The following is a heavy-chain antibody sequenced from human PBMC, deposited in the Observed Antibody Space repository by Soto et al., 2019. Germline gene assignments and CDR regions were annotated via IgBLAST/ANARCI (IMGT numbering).Heavy chain of an antibody. CDR3: AHRVLRTVFGLVTTTAIYFDF. Sequence: QITLNESGPTVVRPTETLTLTCRFSGFSLTTSGVGVGWIRQSPGKAPEWLALIYWDDDKRYSASLKSRLTINKDTSKNQVVLTVSDVDPTDTATYYCAHRVLRTVFGLVTTTAIYFDFWGQGTPVAVSS. J-gene: IGHJ4*02. CDR1: GFSLTTSGVG. V-gene: IGHV2-5*02. CDR2: IYWDDDK. D-gene: IGHD3-3*01.